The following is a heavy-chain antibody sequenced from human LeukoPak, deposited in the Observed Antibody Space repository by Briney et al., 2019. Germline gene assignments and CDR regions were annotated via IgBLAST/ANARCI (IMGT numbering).Heavy chain of an antibody. V-gene: IGHV3-23*01. D-gene: IGHD6-13*01. J-gene: IGHJ4*02. CDR2: ISGSGGIT. CDR1: GFTFSSYA. Sequence: GSLRLSCAASGFTFSSYAMSWVRQAPGKGLEWVSLISGSGGITYYADSVKGRFTISRDNSKNTLYLQMNSLRAEDVAVYYCAKKRIAAAGKPYFDYWGQGTLVTVSS. CDR3: AKKRIAAAGKPYFDY.